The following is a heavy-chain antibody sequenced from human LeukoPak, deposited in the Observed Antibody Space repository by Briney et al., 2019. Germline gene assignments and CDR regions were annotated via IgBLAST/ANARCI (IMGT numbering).Heavy chain of an antibody. Sequence: SGTLSLTCTVSGGSISSYYWSWIRQPPGKGLEWIGYIYYSGSTNYNPSLKSRVTISVDTSKNQFSLKLSSVTAADTAVYYCARENPSSGWYEYWGQGTLVTVSS. CDR3: ARENPSSGWYEY. CDR1: GGSISSYY. V-gene: IGHV4-59*01. CDR2: IYYSGST. D-gene: IGHD6-19*01. J-gene: IGHJ4*02.